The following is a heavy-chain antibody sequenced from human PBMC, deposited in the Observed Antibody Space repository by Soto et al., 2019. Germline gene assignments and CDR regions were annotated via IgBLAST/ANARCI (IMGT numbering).Heavy chain of an antibody. CDR2: VSDSGGTT. J-gene: IGHJ4*02. D-gene: IGHD2-15*01. V-gene: IGHV3-23*01. CDR3: ARRGSVVVAVATRYLDY. CDR1: GFTFSSYG. Sequence: EVQLLESGGGLVQPGGSLRLSCAASGFTFSSYGMSWVRQAPEKGLEWVSYVSDSGGTTYYADSVKGRFTISRDNSKNTLYLQMNSLRAEDTAVYYCARRGSVVVAVATRYLDYWGQGTLVTVSS.